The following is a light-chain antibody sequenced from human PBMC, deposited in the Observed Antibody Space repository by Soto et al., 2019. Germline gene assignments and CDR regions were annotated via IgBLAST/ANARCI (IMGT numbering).Light chain of an antibody. Sequence: EIVMTQSPATLSVSPGERATLSCRASQSVSSNLAWYQQKPSQAPRLLIYGASTRATGIPARFSGSGSGTEFTLTISSLQSEDFAVYYCQQYNNWLHTFGQGTKLEIK. V-gene: IGKV3-15*01. CDR3: QQYNNWLHT. J-gene: IGKJ2*01. CDR1: QSVSSN. CDR2: GAS.